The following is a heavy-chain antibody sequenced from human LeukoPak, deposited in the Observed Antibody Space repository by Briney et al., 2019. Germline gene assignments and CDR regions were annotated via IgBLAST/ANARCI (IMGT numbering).Heavy chain of an antibody. CDR2: ISGSGGGT. CDR1: GFTFSSYA. J-gene: IGHJ4*02. V-gene: IGHV3-23*01. Sequence: TGGSLRLSCAASGFTFSSYAMSWVRQAPGKGLEWVSAISGSGGGTYYADSVRGRFTISRDNSKNTLYLQMNSLRAEDTAVYYCANDQATIFGVVPAFDYWGQGTLVTVSS. D-gene: IGHD3-3*01. CDR3: ANDQATIFGVVPAFDY.